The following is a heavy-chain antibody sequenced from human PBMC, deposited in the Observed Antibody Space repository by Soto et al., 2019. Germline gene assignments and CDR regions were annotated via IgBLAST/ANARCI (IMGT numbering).Heavy chain of an antibody. J-gene: IGHJ4*02. Sequence: VKFSCKASGGTFSSYAISWVRQAPGQGLEWMGGIIPIFGTANYAQKFQGRVTITADKSTSTAYMELSSLRSEDTAVYYCASRYYYDSSGYYSYFDYWGQGTLVTVSS. CDR2: IIPIFGTA. CDR1: GGTFSSYA. D-gene: IGHD3-22*01. V-gene: IGHV1-69*06. CDR3: ASRYYYDSSGYYSYFDY.